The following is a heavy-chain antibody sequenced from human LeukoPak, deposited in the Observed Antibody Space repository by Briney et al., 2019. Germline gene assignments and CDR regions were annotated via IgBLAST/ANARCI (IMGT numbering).Heavy chain of an antibody. Sequence: GGSLRLSCAASGLTVSANYMNWVRQAPGKGLEWVSSISSSSSYIYYADSVKGRFTISRDNAKNSLYLQMNSLRAEDTAVYYCARDKEAVAGTLDYWGQGTLVTVSS. D-gene: IGHD6-19*01. CDR3: ARDKEAVAGTLDY. CDR2: ISSSSSYI. V-gene: IGHV3-21*01. J-gene: IGHJ4*02. CDR1: GLTVSANY.